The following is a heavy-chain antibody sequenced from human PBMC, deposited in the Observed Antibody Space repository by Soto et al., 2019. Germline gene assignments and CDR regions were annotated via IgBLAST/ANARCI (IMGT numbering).Heavy chain of an antibody. D-gene: IGHD2-15*01. Sequence: GASVKVSCKASGYPFTNYYMHWVRQAPGQGLEWMGVINYSGATTTYAQQKQGRVPMTRDTYTSTAFEELRSLTSADTAVYYCARGGPDFATKGCFDYWGQGTLVTVSS. J-gene: IGHJ4*02. CDR1: GYPFTNYY. CDR2: INYSGATT. V-gene: IGHV1-46*04. CDR3: ARGGPDFATKGCFDY.